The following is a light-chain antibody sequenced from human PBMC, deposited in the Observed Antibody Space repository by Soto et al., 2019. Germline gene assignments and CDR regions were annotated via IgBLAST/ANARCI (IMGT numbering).Light chain of an antibody. CDR2: DNN. J-gene: IGLJ2*01. V-gene: IGLV1-51*01. CDR1: SSNIGAGYD. Sequence: QSVLTQPPSVSGAPGQRVTISCTGSSSNIGAGYDVHWYQQLPGTAPKLLIYDNNKRPSGIPDRFSGSKSGTSATPGITGLQTGDEADYYCGTWDSSLRGVFGGGTKLTVL. CDR3: GTWDSSLRGV.